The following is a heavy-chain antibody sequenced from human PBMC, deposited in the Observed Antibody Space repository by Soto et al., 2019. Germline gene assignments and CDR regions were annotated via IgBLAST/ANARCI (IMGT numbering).Heavy chain of an antibody. D-gene: IGHD1-1*01. V-gene: IGHV1-58*02. CDR3: AADPPDWTGTYDAFDI. Sequence: GASVKVSCKASGFTFTSSAMQWVRQARGQRIEWIGWIVVGSGNTNYAQKFQERVTITRDMSTSTAYMELSSLRSEDTAVYYCAADPPDWTGTYDAFDIWGQGTMVTVSS. CDR1: GFTFTSSA. J-gene: IGHJ3*02. CDR2: IVVGSGNT.